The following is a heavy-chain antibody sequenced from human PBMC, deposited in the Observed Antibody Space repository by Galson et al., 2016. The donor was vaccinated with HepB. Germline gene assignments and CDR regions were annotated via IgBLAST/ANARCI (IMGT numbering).Heavy chain of an antibody. Sequence: SLRLSCAASGFTFRPYSLGWVRQPPGKGLEWVSGISGDGSVIDYVDSVKGRFAISRDNSKNIVYLQMNSLRVEDTAKYYCVKDSIAGDGMWDLDFGGQGTLVTVSS. D-gene: IGHD1-26*01. CDR3: VKDSIAGDGMWDLDF. CDR1: GFTFRPYS. CDR2: ISGDGSVI. V-gene: IGHV3-23*01. J-gene: IGHJ4*02.